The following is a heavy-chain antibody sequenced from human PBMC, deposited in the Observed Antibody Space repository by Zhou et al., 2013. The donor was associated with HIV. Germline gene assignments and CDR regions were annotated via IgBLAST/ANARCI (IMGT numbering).Heavy chain of an antibody. CDR1: GFTFTSYY. CDR2: INPSGGST. D-gene: IGHD2-15*01. Sequence: QVQLVQSGAEVKKPGASVKVSCKASGFTFTSYYMHWVRQAPGQGLEWMGIINPSGGSTTYAQKFQGRVTMTRDTSTSTVYMELSSLRSEDTAVYYCAREAVVVVAAIPGWFDPWGQGTLVTVSS. CDR3: AREAVVVVAAIPGWFDP. V-gene: IGHV1-46*01. J-gene: IGHJ5*02.